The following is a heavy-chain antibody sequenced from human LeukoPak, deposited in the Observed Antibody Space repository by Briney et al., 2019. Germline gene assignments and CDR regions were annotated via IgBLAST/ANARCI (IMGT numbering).Heavy chain of an antibody. D-gene: IGHD5-12*01. Sequence: GGSLRLSCAASGFTFHHYSMHWVRQPPGKGLEWVSLISWDGGITYYADSVRGRFTISRDNGKNSLSLEMNSLRTEDTALYYCSKDSNTGGYSFGSWGQGTLVTVTS. CDR1: GFTFHHYS. CDR3: SKDSNTGGYSFGS. CDR2: ISWDGGIT. J-gene: IGHJ4*02. V-gene: IGHV3-43*01.